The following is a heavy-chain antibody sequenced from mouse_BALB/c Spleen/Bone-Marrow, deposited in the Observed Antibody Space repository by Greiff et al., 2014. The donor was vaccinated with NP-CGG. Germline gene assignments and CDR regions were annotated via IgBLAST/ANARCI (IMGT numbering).Heavy chain of an antibody. CDR1: GVLLNSYG. Sequence: QVQLQQSGPGLVAPSQSLSITFTVSGVLLNSYGVHWGRPPPGKGLEWLGVIWAGGSTNYNSALMSRLSISKDNSKSQVFLKMNSLQTDDTAMYYCARVYLWYFDVWGAGTTVTVSS. J-gene: IGHJ1*01. V-gene: IGHV2-9*02. CDR3: ARVYLWYFDV. D-gene: IGHD2-3*01. CDR2: IWAGGST.